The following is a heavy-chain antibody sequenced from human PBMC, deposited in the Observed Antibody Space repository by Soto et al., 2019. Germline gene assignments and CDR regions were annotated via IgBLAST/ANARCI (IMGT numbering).Heavy chain of an antibody. CDR1: GYTLTELS. V-gene: IGHV1-24*01. CDR3: ATGYCSGGSCYHASSYYGMDV. Sequence: ASVKVDCKVSGYTLTELSLQWVRQAHGKGLEWMGGFDPEDGETIYAQKFQGRVTMTEDTSTDTAYMELSSLRSEDTAVYYCATGYCSGGSCYHASSYYGMDVWGQGTPVTVSS. CDR2: FDPEDGET. J-gene: IGHJ6*02. D-gene: IGHD2-15*01.